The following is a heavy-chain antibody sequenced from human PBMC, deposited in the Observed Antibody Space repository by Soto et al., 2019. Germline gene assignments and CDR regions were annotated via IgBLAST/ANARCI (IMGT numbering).Heavy chain of an antibody. V-gene: IGHV1-69*06. CDR3: VREGEGIPAHRY. J-gene: IGHJ4*02. CDR2: IVPILGAG. Sequence: QVQLVQSGAEVKKPGSSVKVSCKASGDTFTTYTINWVRQAPGQGLEWMGGIVPILGAGNYAQKFQGRVTITADRSTTTAYLDLSSLRSDDTAVYYCVREGEGIPAHRYWGQGTLVTVSS. CDR1: GDTFTTYT. D-gene: IGHD3-16*01.